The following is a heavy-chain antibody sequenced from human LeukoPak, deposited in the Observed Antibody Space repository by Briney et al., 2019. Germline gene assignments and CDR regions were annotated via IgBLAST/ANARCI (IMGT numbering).Heavy chain of an antibody. CDR1: GGTFSSYA. CDR3: ARSRFEELIVVVTLNMYYFDY. CDR2: IIPIFGTA. D-gene: IGHD3-22*01. J-gene: IGHJ4*02. V-gene: IGHV1-69*13. Sequence: ASVKVSCKASGGTFSSYAISWVRQAPGQGLEWMGGIIPIFGTANYAQKFRGRVTITADESTSTAYMELSSLRSEDTAVYYCARSRFEELIVVVTLNMYYFDYWGQGTLVTVSS.